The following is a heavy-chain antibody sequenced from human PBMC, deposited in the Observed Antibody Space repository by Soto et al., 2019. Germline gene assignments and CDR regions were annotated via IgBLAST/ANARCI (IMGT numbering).Heavy chain of an antibody. CDR3: AKDLIRGDGYIDFEY. D-gene: IGHD3-10*01. V-gene: IGHV3-23*01. CDR2: IFAGGGST. Sequence: VGSLRLSCAPSVFTFSNYAMFCVRHSPGKWLEWVSTIFAGGGSTYYADSVKGRFTISRDNSKNILFLQMDSLRAEDTAVYFCAKDLIRGDGYIDFEYWGQGTLVNVSS. J-gene: IGHJ4*02. CDR1: VFTFSNYA.